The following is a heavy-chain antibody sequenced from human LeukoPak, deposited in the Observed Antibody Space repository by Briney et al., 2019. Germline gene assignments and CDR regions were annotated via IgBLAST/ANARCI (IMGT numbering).Heavy chain of an antibody. CDR2: INPNSGGT. Sequence: GASVKVSCKASGYIFTGYYMHWVRQAPGQGLEWMGWINPNSGGTNYAQKFQGRVTMTRDTSISTAYMELSRLRSDDTAVYYCARLDCSSTSCYVGYWGQGTLVTVSS. J-gene: IGHJ4*02. D-gene: IGHD2-2*01. CDR1: GYIFTGYY. V-gene: IGHV1-2*02. CDR3: ARLDCSSTSCYVGY.